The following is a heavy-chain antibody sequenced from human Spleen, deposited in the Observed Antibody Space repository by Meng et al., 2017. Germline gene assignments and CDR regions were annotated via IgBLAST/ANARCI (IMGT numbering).Heavy chain of an antibody. J-gene: IGHJ4*02. D-gene: IGHD2-8*02. CDR1: GGSISSSSW. V-gene: IGHV4-4*02. Sequence: QVQLQESGPGLVKPSGTLSLTCAVSGGSISSSSWWSWVRQPPGKGLQWIGEIYHSGSTNYNPSLKSRVSISADTSKNQFSLKLTSVTAADTAVYYCARETGGGASFDYWGQGTLVTVSS. CDR2: IYHSGST. CDR3: ARETGGGASFDY.